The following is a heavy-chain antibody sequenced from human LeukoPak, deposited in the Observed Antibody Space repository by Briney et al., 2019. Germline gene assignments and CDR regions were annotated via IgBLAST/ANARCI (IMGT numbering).Heavy chain of an antibody. CDR3: ARGFVAVAGTIGY. D-gene: IGHD6-19*01. CDR2: INPNSGGT. J-gene: IGHJ4*02. Sequence: GASVKVSCKASGYTFTGYYMHWVRQAPGQGLEWMGWINPNSGGTNYAQKFQGRVTMTRDTSISRAYMELSRLRSDDTAVYYCARGFVAVAGTIGYWGQGTLVTVSS. V-gene: IGHV1-2*02. CDR1: GYTFTGYY.